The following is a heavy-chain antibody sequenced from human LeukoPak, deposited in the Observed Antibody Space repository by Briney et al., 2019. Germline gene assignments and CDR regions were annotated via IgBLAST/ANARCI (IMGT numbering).Heavy chain of an antibody. J-gene: IGHJ3*02. D-gene: IGHD1-26*01. CDR3: AKISMGELLGHAFDI. CDR1: GFTFSSYG. V-gene: IGHV3-23*01. CDR2: ISGSGGST. Sequence: GGSLRLSCAASGFTFSSYGMSWVRQAPGKGLEWVSAISGSGGSTYYADSVKGRFTISRDNSKNTLYLQMNSLRAEDTAVYYCAKISMGELLGHAFDIWGQGTMVTVSS.